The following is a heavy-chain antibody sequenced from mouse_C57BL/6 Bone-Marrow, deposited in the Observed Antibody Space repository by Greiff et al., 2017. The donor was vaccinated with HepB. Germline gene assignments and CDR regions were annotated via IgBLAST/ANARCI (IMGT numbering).Heavy chain of an antibody. Sequence: EVQLQQSGPELVKPGASVKISCKASGYTFTDYYMNWVKQSHGKSLEWIGDINPNNGGTSYNQKFKGKATLTVDKSSSTAYMELRSLTSEDSAVYYCATRDGYYLAWFAYWGQGTLVTVSA. CDR1: GYTFTDYY. D-gene: IGHD2-3*01. V-gene: IGHV1-26*01. J-gene: IGHJ3*01. CDR3: ATRDGYYLAWFAY. CDR2: INPNNGGT.